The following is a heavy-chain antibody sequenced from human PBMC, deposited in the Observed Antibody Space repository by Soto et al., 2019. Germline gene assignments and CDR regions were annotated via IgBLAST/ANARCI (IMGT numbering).Heavy chain of an antibody. Sequence: QVQLVQSGAEVKKPGSSVKVSCKSSGGSFGSYAISWVRQAPGQGLEWMGGVIPVFGTPHYAQKFHGRDTITADIPTSTAYLELSSLKSADTAVYYCAKIRWTISLQEEDDSWGQGTLVTVSS. CDR2: VIPVFGTP. V-gene: IGHV1-69*06. J-gene: IGHJ4*02. D-gene: IGHD2-15*01. CDR1: GGSFGSYA. CDR3: AKIRWTISLQEEDDS.